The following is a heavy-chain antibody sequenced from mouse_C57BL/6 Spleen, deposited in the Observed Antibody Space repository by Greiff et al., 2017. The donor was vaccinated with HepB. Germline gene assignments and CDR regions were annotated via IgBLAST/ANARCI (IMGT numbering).Heavy chain of an antibody. CDR2: ISSGGDYI. J-gene: IGHJ3*01. CDR1: GFTFSSYA. Sequence: EVKLQESGAGLVKPGGSLKLSCAASGFTFSSYAMSWVRQTPEKRLEWVAYISSGGDYIYYADTVKGRFTISRDNARNTLYLQMSSLKSEDTAMDYCTGGDYDYDVGFADWGQGTLVTVSA. V-gene: IGHV5-9-1*02. CDR3: TGGDYDYDVGFAD. D-gene: IGHD2-4*01.